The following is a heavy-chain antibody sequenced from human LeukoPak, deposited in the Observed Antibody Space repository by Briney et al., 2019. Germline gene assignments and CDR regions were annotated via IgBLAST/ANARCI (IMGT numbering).Heavy chain of an antibody. CDR3: ARDWTSGWYFDY. CDR2: IYYSGST. V-gene: IGHV4-59*01. Sequence: SETLSLTCTVSGGPISSYYWGWIRRPPGKGLEWIGYIYYSGSTNYNPSLKSRVTISVDTSKNQSSLKLSSVTAADTAVYYCARDWTSGWYFDYWGQGTLVTVSS. J-gene: IGHJ4*02. CDR1: GGPISSYY. D-gene: IGHD6-19*01.